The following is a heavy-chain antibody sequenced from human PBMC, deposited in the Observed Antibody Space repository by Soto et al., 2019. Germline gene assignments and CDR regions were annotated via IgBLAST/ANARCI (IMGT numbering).Heavy chain of an antibody. D-gene: IGHD3-3*01. V-gene: IGHV4-30-4*01. J-gene: IGHJ6*02. CDR1: GTPINSADFY. CDR3: ARGYDFAGFSPYGLDV. CDR2: IYYSGTT. Sequence: SETLSLTCTVSGTPINSADFYWTWIRQPPGKGLEWTGYIYYSGTTFHNPSLRSRISMSVDTSKNQFSLRLNSVTAADTAVYYCARGYDFAGFSPYGLDVWGQGTTVTVSS.